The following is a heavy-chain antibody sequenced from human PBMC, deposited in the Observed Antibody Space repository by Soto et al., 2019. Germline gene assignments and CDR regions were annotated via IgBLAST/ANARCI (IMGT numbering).Heavy chain of an antibody. V-gene: IGHV4-59*01. CDR1: GGSISSYY. D-gene: IGHD6-19*01. J-gene: IGHJ4*02. CDR3: ARDGPSSGWFDY. CDR2: IYYSGST. Sequence: SETLSLTCTVSGGSISSYYWSWIRQPPGKGLEWIGYIYYSGSTNYNPSLKSRVTISVDTSKNQFSLKLSSVTAADTAVYYCARDGPSSGWFDYWGQGTLVTVSS.